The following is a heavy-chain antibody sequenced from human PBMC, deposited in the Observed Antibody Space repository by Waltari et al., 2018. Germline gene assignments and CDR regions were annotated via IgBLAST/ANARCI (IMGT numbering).Heavy chain of an antibody. J-gene: IGHJ4*02. D-gene: IGHD6-13*01. CDR2: IYYSGST. V-gene: IGHV4-39*01. CDR3: ARHPSRIAAYVDY. CDR1: GGSISSSSYY. Sequence: QLQLQESGPGLVKPSETLSLTCTVSGGSISSSSYYWGWIRQPPGKGLEWIGSIYYSGSTYYNPSFKSRVTISVDTSKNQFSLKLSSVTAADTAVYYCARHPSRIAAYVDYWGQGTLVTVSS.